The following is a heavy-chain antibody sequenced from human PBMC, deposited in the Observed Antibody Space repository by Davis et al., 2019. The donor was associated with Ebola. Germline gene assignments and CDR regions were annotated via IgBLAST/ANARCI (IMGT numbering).Heavy chain of an antibody. D-gene: IGHD2-21*01. J-gene: IGHJ3*01. CDR1: QYNFSDHY. V-gene: IGHV1-2*04. CDR2: INPNTGGT. CDR3: TRARRPPQVVISLRDAFDV. Sequence: AASVKVSCKASQYNFSDHYVHWVRQAPGQGLEWMGWINPNTGGTNYAQKFRDWVTLTRDTSISTAYMELKRLKSDDTAIYYCTRARRPPQVVISLRDAFDVWGQGTMITVSS.